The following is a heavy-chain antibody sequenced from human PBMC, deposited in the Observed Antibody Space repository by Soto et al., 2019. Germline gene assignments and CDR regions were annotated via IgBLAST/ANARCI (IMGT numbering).Heavy chain of an antibody. D-gene: IGHD6-25*01. CDR2: ISGSGGST. Sequence: GGSLRLSCAASGFTFSSYAMSWVRQAPGKGLEWVSAISGSGGSTYYADSVKGRFTISRDNSKNTVYLQMNSLRAEDTAVYYCAKDRTAAAGNRYYYYGMDVWGQGTTVTVSS. J-gene: IGHJ6*02. CDR3: AKDRTAAAGNRYYYYGMDV. V-gene: IGHV3-23*01. CDR1: GFTFSSYA.